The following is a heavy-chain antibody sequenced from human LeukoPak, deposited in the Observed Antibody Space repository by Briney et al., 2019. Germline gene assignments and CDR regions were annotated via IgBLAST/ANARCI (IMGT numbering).Heavy chain of an antibody. CDR1: GFTFSSYA. CDR3: TTSDCEY. V-gene: IGHV3-30-3*01. CDR2: ISYDGSNK. J-gene: IGHJ4*02. Sequence: PGRSLRLSCAASGFTFSSYAMHWVRQAPGKGLEWVAVISYDGSNKYYADSVKGRFTVSRDNAKTSLYLQMNSLRAEDTAMYYCTTSDCEYWGQGTLVTVSS.